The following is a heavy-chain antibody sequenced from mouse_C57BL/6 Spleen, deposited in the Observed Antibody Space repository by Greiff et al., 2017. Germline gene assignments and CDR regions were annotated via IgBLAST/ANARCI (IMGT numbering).Heavy chain of an antibody. CDR2: IYPGDGDT. Sequence: VQLQQSGAELVKPGASVKISCKASGYAFSSYWMNWVKQRPGKGLEWIGQIYPGDGDTNYNGKFKGKATLTADKSSSTAYMQLSSLTSEDSAVYFCARKEVTVVEAMDYWGQGTSVTVSS. CDR1: GYAFSSYW. D-gene: IGHD1-1*01. V-gene: IGHV1-80*01. CDR3: ARKEVTVVEAMDY. J-gene: IGHJ4*01.